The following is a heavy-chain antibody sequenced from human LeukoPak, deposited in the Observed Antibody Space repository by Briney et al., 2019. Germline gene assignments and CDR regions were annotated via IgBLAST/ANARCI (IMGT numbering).Heavy chain of an antibody. J-gene: IGHJ4*02. Sequence: RSGGSLRLSCGASGFTFSSFGMHWVRQAPGKGLEWVAFIRFDGSNKYYADSVKGRFTISRDNAKNSLYLQMNSLRAEDTAVYYCARVPGIAAAGTISYYFDYWGQGTLVTVSS. CDR3: ARVPGIAAAGTISYYFDY. D-gene: IGHD6-13*01. CDR2: IRFDGSNK. CDR1: GFTFSSFG. V-gene: IGHV3-30*02.